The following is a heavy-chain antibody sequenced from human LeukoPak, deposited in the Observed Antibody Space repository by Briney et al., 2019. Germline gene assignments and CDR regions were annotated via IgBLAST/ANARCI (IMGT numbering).Heavy chain of an antibody. CDR3: TTPYNYDSSGYPGD. Sequence: GGSLRLSCAASGFTFSNAWMSWVRQAPGKGLEWVGRIKSKTDGGTTDYAAPVKGRFTISRDDSKNTLYLQMDSLKIEDTAVYYCTTPYNYDSSGYPGDWGQGTLVTVSS. CDR2: IKSKTDGGTT. D-gene: IGHD3-22*01. CDR1: GFTFSNAW. J-gene: IGHJ4*02. V-gene: IGHV3-15*01.